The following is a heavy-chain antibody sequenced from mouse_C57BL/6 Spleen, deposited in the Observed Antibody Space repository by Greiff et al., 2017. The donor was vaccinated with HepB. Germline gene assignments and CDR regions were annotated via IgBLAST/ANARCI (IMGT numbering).Heavy chain of an antibody. Sequence: VQVVESGAELVKPGASVKISCKASGYAFSSYWMNWVKQRPGKGLEWIGQIDPGDGDTNYNGKFKGKATLTADKSSSTAYMQLSSLTSEDSAVYFCAYGYDWYFDVWGTGTTVTVSS. CDR2: IDPGDGDT. J-gene: IGHJ1*03. D-gene: IGHD2-2*01. CDR3: AYGYDWYFDV. CDR1: GYAFSSYW. V-gene: IGHV1-80*01.